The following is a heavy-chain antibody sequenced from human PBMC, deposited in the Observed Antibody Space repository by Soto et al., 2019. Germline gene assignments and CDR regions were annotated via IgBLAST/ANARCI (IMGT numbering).Heavy chain of an antibody. J-gene: IGHJ4*02. D-gene: IGHD3-10*01. CDR3: ARSGAITMVRGVTKALDY. V-gene: IGHV4-59*01. CDR2: IYYSGST. Sequence: SETLSLTCTVSGDSISSYYWSWIRQPPGKGLEWIGYIYYSGSTNYNPSLKSRVTISVDTSKNQFSLKLSSVTAADTAVYYCARSGAITMVRGVTKALDYWGQGTLVTVSS. CDR1: GDSISSYY.